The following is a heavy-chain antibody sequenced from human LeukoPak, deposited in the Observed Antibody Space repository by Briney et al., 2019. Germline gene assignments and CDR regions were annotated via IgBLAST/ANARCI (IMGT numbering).Heavy chain of an antibody. CDR3: AKGLDIVATRTPFDY. CDR1: GFTFSSYT. Sequence: GGSLRLSCAASGFTFSSYTMNWVRQAPGKGLEWVAVISYDGSNKYYADSVKGRFTISRDNSKNTLYLQMNSLRAEDTAVYYCAKGLDIVATRTPFDYWGQGTLVTVSS. J-gene: IGHJ4*02. D-gene: IGHD5-12*01. CDR2: ISYDGSNK. V-gene: IGHV3-30*18.